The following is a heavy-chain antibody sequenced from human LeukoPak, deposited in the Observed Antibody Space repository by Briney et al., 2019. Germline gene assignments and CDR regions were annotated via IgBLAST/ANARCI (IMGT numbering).Heavy chain of an antibody. J-gene: IGHJ4*02. CDR1: GGSINNGGYY. D-gene: IGHD5-24*01. CDR3: ARNRDGYNSFDY. CDR2: IYYSGSS. V-gene: IGHV4-31*03. Sequence: SETLSLTCSVSGGSINNGGYYWSWIRQHPGKGLEWIGYIYYSGSSYYNPSLRSRVTISVDTSKNHFSLKLSSVTAADTAVYYCARNRDGYNSFDYWGQGTLVTVSS.